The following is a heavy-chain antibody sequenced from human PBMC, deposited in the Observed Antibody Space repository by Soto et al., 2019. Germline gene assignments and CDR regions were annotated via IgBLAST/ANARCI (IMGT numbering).Heavy chain of an antibody. J-gene: IGHJ4*02. D-gene: IGHD3-22*01. CDR3: ARVAYYYDSSGYIPYFDY. CDR1: GGSISSYY. CDR2: IYYSGST. Sequence: PSETLSLTCTVSGGSISSYYWSWIRQPPGKGLEWIGYIYYSGSTNYNPSLKSRVTISVDTSKNQFSLKLSSVTAADTAVYYCARVAYYYDSSGYIPYFDYWGQGTLVTVSS. V-gene: IGHV4-59*01.